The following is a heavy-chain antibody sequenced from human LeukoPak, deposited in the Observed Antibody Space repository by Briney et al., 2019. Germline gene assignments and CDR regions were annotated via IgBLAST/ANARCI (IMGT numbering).Heavy chain of an antibody. CDR3: ARERHYSSSWYGTNWFDP. D-gene: IGHD6-13*01. Sequence: GASVKVSCKASGYTFTGYYMHWVRQAPGQGLEWMGWINPNSGGTNYAQEFQGRVTMTRDTSISAAYMELSRLRSDDTAVYYCARERHYSSSWYGTNWFDPWGQGTLVTVSS. CDR1: GYTFTGYY. J-gene: IGHJ5*02. V-gene: IGHV1-2*02. CDR2: INPNSGGT.